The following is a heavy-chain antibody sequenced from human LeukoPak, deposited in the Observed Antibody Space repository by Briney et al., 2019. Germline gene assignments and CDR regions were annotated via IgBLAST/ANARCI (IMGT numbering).Heavy chain of an antibody. J-gene: IGHJ4*02. V-gene: IGHV3-23*01. D-gene: IGHD6-13*01. Sequence: PGGSLRLSCAASGFTFSSYAMSWVRQAPGKGLEWVSAISGSGGSIYYADSVKGRFTISRDNSKNTLYLQMNSLRAEDTAVYYCAKDLGGIAAQGVGFDYWGQGTLVTVSS. CDR3: AKDLGGIAAQGVGFDY. CDR1: GFTFSSYA. CDR2: ISGSGGSI.